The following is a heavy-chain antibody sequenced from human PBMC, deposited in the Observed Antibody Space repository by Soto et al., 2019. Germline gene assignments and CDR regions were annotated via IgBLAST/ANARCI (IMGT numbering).Heavy chain of an antibody. V-gene: IGHV3-74*01. CDR2: INSDGSST. CDR1: GFTFSSYW. CDR3: VLGYCSGGSCYSGDY. Sequence: GGSLRLSCAASGFTFSSYWMHWVRQAPGKGLVWVSRINSDGSSTSYADSVKGRFTISRDNAKNTLYLQMNSLRAEDTAVYYCVLGYCSGGSCYSGDYWGQGTLVTVSS. J-gene: IGHJ4*02. D-gene: IGHD2-15*01.